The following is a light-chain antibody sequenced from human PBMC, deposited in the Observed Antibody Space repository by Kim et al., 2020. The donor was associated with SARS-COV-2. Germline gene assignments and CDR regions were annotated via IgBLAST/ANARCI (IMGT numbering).Light chain of an antibody. Sequence: QLVLTQPPSASGTPGQRVTISCSGTNSNIGDNSVYWYQHLPGTGPKLLIYKNDRRPSGIPDRFSGSKSATSASLPISGLRSEDEADYYCATRDDSLSAWVFGGGTKLTVL. CDR3: ATRDDSLSAWV. CDR2: KND. CDR1: NSNIGDNS. V-gene: IGLV1-47*01. J-gene: IGLJ3*02.